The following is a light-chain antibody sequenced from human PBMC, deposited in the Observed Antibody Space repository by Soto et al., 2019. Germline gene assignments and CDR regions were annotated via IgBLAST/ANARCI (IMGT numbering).Light chain of an antibody. J-gene: IGKJ1*01. CDR1: QSVSSY. CDR2: GAS. Sequence: EIVLTQSPDTRYFSPGERATLSCRASQSVSSYLAWYQQKPGQAPRLLISGASNRATGIPDRFSGSGSGTDFTLTISRLEPEDFAVYYCQQYGSSPRTFGQGTKVDI. V-gene: IGKV3-20*01. CDR3: QQYGSSPRT.